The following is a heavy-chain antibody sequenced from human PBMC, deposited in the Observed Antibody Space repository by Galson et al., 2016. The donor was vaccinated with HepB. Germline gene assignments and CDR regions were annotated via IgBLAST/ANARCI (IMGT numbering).Heavy chain of an antibody. D-gene: IGHD3-10*01. CDR3: ARPYTYYFGSGCYFDVLHYGMDV. CDR2: ISASSGTI. CDR1: GFRFSDYN. J-gene: IGHJ6*02. Sequence: SLRLSCAASGFRFSDYNMNWVRQAPGRGLEWVAYISASSGTIYYADSVKGRFTISRDNANNSLSLQMNSLKAEDTAFYYCARPYTYYFGSGCYFDVLHYGMDVGGQGTTGTVSS. V-gene: IGHV3-48*01.